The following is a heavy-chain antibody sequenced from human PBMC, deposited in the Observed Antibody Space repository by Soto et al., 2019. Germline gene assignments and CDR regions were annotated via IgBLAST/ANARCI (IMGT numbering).Heavy chain of an antibody. D-gene: IGHD3-16*02. J-gene: IGHJ4*02. CDR3: ARGDYDYVWGSYRYPTFDY. V-gene: IGHV4-34*01. CDR1: GGSFSGYY. Sequence: QVQLQQWGAGLLKPSETLSLTCAVYGGSFSGYYWSWIRQPPGKGLEWIGEINHSGSTNYNPSLKSRVTRTVDTSSNQFSLKLRSVTAADTAVYYCARGDYDYVWGSYRYPTFDYWGQGTLVTVSS. CDR2: INHSGST.